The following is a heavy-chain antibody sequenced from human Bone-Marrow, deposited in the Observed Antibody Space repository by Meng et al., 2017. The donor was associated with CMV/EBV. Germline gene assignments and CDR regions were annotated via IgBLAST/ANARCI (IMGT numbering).Heavy chain of an antibody. Sequence: GESLKISCAASGLTVGDTYMSWVRQAPGKGLEWVSVIYSGGSTYYADSVKGRFTISRDNSKNALYLQMNSFPTESTALYSGARGWGAFCGGDCSRTLDYWGQGTLVTVSS. CDR2: IYSGGST. CDR3: ARGWGAFCGGDCSRTLDY. D-gene: IGHD2-21*02. J-gene: IGHJ4*02. CDR1: GLTVGDTY. V-gene: IGHV3-66*02.